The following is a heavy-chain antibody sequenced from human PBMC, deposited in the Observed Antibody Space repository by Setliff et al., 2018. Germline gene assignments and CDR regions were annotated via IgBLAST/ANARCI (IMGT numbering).Heavy chain of an antibody. V-gene: IGHV4-39*07. Sequence: SETLSPTCTVPGGPVPRTTTFWGWVRQTPGKGLEWTGSTYDSGSTYYNPSLNSRVTISEDTSKNQFSLKLTSVTAADAAVYYCARAAVTSGARADYFDNWGRGTLVTAPQ. D-gene: IGHD4-17*01. J-gene: IGHJ4*02. CDR3: ARAAVTSGARADYFDN. CDR1: GGPVPRTTTF. CDR2: TYDSGST.